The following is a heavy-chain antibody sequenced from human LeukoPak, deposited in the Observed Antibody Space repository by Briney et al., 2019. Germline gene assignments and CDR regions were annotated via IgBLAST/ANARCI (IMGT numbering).Heavy chain of an antibody. D-gene: IGHD3-16*01. V-gene: IGHV4-59*01. J-gene: IGHJ4*02. CDR3: ARDRPGGSSFDY. CDR1: GGSISSYY. CDR2: IYYSGST. Sequence: SETLSLTCTVSGGSISSYYWSWIRQPPGKGLEWIGYIYYSGSTNYSPSLKSRVTISADTSKNQFALKLSSVTAADTAVYYCARDRPGGSSFDYWGQGTLVTVSS.